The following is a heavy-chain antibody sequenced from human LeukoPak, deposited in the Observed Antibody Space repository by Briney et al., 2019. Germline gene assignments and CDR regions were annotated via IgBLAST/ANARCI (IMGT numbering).Heavy chain of an antibody. D-gene: IGHD6-13*01. J-gene: IGHJ4*02. CDR2: INHSRST. CDR1: GGPFSGYY. Sequence: PSETLSLTCAVYGGPFSGYYWSCIRQPPGKGLEWIGEINHSRSTHYNPYLTSHDTISVDTSTDQFSLKLSARTAAGSALYYCARGRIAAPGLYYLDYWGQGTLVTVSS. CDR3: ARGRIAAPGLYYLDY. V-gene: IGHV4-34*01.